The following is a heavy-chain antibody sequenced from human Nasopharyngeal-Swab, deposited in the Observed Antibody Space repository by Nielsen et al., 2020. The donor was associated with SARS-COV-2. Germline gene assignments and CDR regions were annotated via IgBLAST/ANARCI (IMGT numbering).Heavy chain of an antibody. V-gene: IGHV1-69*13. CDR1: GYALTNYH. CDR3: ARGDTAGKTDFDY. D-gene: IGHD1-1*01. Sequence: SVKVSCKASGYALTNYHVHWVRQAPGQGLEWMGGIVPIFRTAKYAPKFHGRVTITADASTSTAYMELNSLRSEDTAVYFCARGDTAGKTDFDYWGQGTLVTVSS. J-gene: IGHJ4*02. CDR2: IVPIFRTA.